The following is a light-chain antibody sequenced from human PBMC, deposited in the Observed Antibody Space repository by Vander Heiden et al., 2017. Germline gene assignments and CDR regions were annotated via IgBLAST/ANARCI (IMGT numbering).Light chain of an antibody. CDR2: DVT. CDR3: SSFAGSSVV. V-gene: IGLV2-8*01. J-gene: IGLJ2*01. Sequence: QSALTQPPSASGSPGQSVPISCTGTSSDVGGYDYVSWYKQHPGEAPTLMIHDVTKRPSGVPDRVSCSKSGNTASLTGSGLQAEDDADYDGSSFAGSSVVFGGGTSLTVL. CDR1: SSDVGGYDY.